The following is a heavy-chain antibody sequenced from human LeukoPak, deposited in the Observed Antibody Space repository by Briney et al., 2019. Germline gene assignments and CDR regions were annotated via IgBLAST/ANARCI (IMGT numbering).Heavy chain of an antibody. D-gene: IGHD3-10*01. V-gene: IGHV3-66*01. CDR1: GFTVSSNY. J-gene: IGHJ4*02. CDR3: ARASYGSGSYYNAY. Sequence: GGSLRLSCAASGFTVSSNYMSWVRQAPGKGLEWVSVIYSGGSTYYADSVKGRFTISRDNSKNTLYLQMNSLRAEDTAVYYCARASYGSGSYYNAYWGQGTLVTVSS. CDR2: IYSGGST.